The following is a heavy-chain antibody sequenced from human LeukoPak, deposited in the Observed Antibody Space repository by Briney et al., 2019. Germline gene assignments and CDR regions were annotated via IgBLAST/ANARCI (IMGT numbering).Heavy chain of an antibody. Sequence: SETLSLTCTVSGGSISSGDYYWSWIRQPPGKGLEWIGYIYYSGSTYYNPSLKSRVTISVDTSKNQFSLKLSSVTAADTAVYYCARLTSDGVTGYGDIGYWGQGPWSPSPQ. V-gene: IGHV4-30-4*01. D-gene: IGHD3-9*01. CDR2: IYYSGST. CDR1: GGSISSGDYY. J-gene: IGHJ4*02. CDR3: ARLTSDGVTGYGDIGY.